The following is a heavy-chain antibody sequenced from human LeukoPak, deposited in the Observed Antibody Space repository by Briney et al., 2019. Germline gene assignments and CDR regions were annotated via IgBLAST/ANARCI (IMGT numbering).Heavy chain of an antibody. Sequence: GASVKVSCKASGGTFSSYAISWVRQAPGQGLEWMGRIIPILGIANYAQKFQGRVTITADKSTSTAYMELSSLRSEDTAVYYCATVSSGYYYNAFDIWGQGTMVTVSS. J-gene: IGHJ3*02. CDR2: IIPILGIA. CDR3: ATVSSGYYYNAFDI. CDR1: GGTFSSYA. V-gene: IGHV1-69*04. D-gene: IGHD3-22*01.